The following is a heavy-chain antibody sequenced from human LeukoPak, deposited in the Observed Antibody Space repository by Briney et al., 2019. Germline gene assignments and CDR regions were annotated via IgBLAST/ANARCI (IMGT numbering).Heavy chain of an antibody. J-gene: IGHJ4*02. CDR1: GYTFTSYY. V-gene: IGHV1-46*01. CDR3: ARGNGCSSTSCPFDY. Sequence: ASGKVSCKASGYTFTSYYMHWVRQAPGQGLEWGGIINPSGGSTSYAQKFQGRVTMTRDTSTSTGYMELSSLRSEDTAVYYCARGNGCSSTSCPFDYWGQGTLVTVSS. D-gene: IGHD2-2*01. CDR2: INPSGGST.